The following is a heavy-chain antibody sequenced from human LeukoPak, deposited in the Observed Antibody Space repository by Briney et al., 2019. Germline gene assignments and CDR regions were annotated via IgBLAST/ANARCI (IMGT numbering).Heavy chain of an antibody. V-gene: IGHV1-69*04. CDR2: IIPILGIA. CDR1: GGTFSSYA. J-gene: IGHJ4*02. Sequence: SVKVSCKASGGTFSSYAISWVRQAPGQGLEWMGRIIPILGIANYAQKFQGRVTITADKSTSTAYMELRSLRSEDTAVYYCARDRQYYGSGNLEEDYWGQGTLVTVSS. CDR3: ARDRQYYGSGNLEEDY. D-gene: IGHD3-10*01.